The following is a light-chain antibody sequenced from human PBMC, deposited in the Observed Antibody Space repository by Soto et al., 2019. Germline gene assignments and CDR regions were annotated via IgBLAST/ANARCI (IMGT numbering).Light chain of an antibody. V-gene: IGKV1-5*01. CDR2: DAS. CDR1: QSVSGW. J-gene: IGKJ1*01. Sequence: DIQMTQSPSTLSASVGDTVTVTCRASQSVSGWLAWYQQKPGEAPKLLIYDASALPRGVPSRFSGSGSGTKFTPAIASLEHDDFATYYCQQYETFSGTFGPGTKVDI. CDR3: QQYETFSGT.